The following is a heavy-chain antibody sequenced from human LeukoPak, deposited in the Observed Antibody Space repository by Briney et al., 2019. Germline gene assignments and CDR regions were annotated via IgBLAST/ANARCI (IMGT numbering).Heavy chain of an antibody. Sequence: GGSLRLSCAASGFTFSSYSMTWVLQAPGKGLEWVSSISSSSSYIYYADSVKGRFTISRDNAKNSLYLQMNSLRAEDTAVYYCARRLYYDSSGYYNTAFDYWGRGTLVTVSS. CDR1: GFTFSSYS. CDR3: ARRLYYDSSGYYNTAFDY. V-gene: IGHV3-21*01. J-gene: IGHJ4*02. D-gene: IGHD3-22*01. CDR2: ISSSSSYI.